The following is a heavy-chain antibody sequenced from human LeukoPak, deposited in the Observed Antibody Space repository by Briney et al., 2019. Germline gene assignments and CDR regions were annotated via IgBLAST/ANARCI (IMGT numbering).Heavy chain of an antibody. D-gene: IGHD4-17*01. CDR2: IIHILGIA. V-gene: IGHV1-69*04. J-gene: IGHJ4*02. Sequence: SVKVSCKASGGTFSSYAISWVRQAPVQGLEWMGRIIHILGIANYAQKFQGRVTITADKSTSTAYMELSGVRSEDTAVYYCAREPRGSYGDYPDYWGQGTLVTVSS. CDR3: AREPRGSYGDYPDY. CDR1: GGTFSSYA.